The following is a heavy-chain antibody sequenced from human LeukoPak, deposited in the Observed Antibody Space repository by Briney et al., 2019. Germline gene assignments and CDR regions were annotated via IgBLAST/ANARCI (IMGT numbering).Heavy chain of an antibody. V-gene: IGHV3-23*01. D-gene: IGHD3-10*01. J-gene: IGHJ5*02. Sequence: GGSLRLSCAASGFTFSSYAMSWVRQAPGKGLEWVSAISGSGGSTYYADSVKGRFTISRDNSKNTLYLQMNSLRAEDTAVYYRAKDETYYYGSGSYNWFDPWGQGTLVTVSS. CDR2: ISGSGGST. CDR3: AKDETYYYGSGSYNWFDP. CDR1: GFTFSSYA.